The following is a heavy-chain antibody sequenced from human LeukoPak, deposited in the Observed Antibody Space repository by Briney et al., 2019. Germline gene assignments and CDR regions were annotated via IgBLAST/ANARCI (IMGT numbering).Heavy chain of an antibody. V-gene: IGHV4-39*01. Sequence: SETLSLTCTVSGGSISSSSYYWGWIRQPPGKGLEWIGSIYYSGSTYYNPSLKSRVTISVDTSKNQFSLKLSSVTAADTAVYCCARQPPRYSSSSADYWGQGTLVTVSS. J-gene: IGHJ4*02. CDR2: IYYSGST. CDR1: GGSISSSSYY. CDR3: ARQPPRYSSSSADY. D-gene: IGHD6-6*01.